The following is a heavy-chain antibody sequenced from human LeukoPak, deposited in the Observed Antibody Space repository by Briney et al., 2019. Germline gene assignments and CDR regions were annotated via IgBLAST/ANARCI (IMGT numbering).Heavy chain of an antibody. V-gene: IGHV3-30*18. CDR1: GFTFSNYG. D-gene: IGHD6-19*01. J-gene: IGHJ4*02. CDR3: AKDLGTVAYDY. CDR2: ISYDGSNT. Sequence: GRSLRLSCAASGFTFSNYGMRWVRQAPGKGLEWLAFISYDGSNTYSLDSVKGRFTISRDNSKNTLYLQMNSLRAEDTAVYYCAKDLGTVAYDYWGQGTLVTVSS.